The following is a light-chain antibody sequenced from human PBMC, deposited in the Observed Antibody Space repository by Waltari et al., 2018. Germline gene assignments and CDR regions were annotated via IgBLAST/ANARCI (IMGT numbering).Light chain of an antibody. Sequence: QSVLTQPPSASGTPGQRVTISCSGSHSNIGSTYVYWYQQLTGTAPKLLIYKDSKRPPGCPYRFSGAKSGTSASLAISGLRSEDEADYYCAAWYDSLSGPIFATGTKVTV. J-gene: IGLJ1*01. CDR3: AAWYDSLSGPI. CDR1: HSNIGSTY. V-gene: IGLV1-47*01. CDR2: KDS.